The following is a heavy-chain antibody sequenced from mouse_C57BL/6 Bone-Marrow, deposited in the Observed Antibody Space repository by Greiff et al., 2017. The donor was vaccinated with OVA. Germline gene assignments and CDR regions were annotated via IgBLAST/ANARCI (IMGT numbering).Heavy chain of an antibody. D-gene: IGHD2-12*01. Sequence: QVHVKQSGAELAKPGASVKLSCKASGYTFTSYWMHWVKQRPGQGLEWIGYINPSSGYTKYNQKFKDKATLTADKSSSTAYMPLNSLTYEDSAVYYCARWSYYSYWYFDVWGTGTTVTVSS. CDR2: INPSSGYT. CDR3: ARWSYYSYWYFDV. J-gene: IGHJ1*03. V-gene: IGHV1-7*01. CDR1: GYTFTSYW.